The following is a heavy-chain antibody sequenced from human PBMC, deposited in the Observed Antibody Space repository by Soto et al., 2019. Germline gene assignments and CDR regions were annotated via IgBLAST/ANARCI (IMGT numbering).Heavy chain of an antibody. CDR2: ISSSSSTI. Sequence: WALRLSCAESGVTFSSYSMNLVLHAPGKGLEWVSYISSSSSTIYYADSVKGRFTISRDNAKNSLYLQMNSLRAEDTAVYYCARDGFGEYAFDIWGQGTMVTVSS. J-gene: IGHJ3*02. D-gene: IGHD3-10*01. CDR1: GVTFSSYS. CDR3: ARDGFGEYAFDI. V-gene: IGHV3-48*01.